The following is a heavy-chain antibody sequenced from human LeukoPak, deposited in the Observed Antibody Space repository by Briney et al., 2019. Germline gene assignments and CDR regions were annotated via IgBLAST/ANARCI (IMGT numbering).Heavy chain of an antibody. V-gene: IGHV4-59*11. D-gene: IGHD5-18*01. CDR3: ARGGYNYGVDY. J-gene: IGHJ4*02. Sequence: PSETLSLTCTVSGDSINSHHWSWIRQPPGKGLEWIGYIYHSGSTYYNPSLKSRVTISVDRSKNQFSLKLSSVTAADTAVYYCARGGYNYGVDYWGQGTLVTVSS. CDR2: IYHSGST. CDR1: GDSINSHH.